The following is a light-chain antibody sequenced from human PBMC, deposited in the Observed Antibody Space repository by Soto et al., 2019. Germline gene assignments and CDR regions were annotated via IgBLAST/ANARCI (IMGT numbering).Light chain of an antibody. CDR3: QKYNGAPLT. J-gene: IGKJ1*01. V-gene: IGKV1-27*01. CDR1: QDISNY. Sequence: DIQMTQSPSSLSASVGDRVTITCRASQDISNYLAWYQQKPGKVPKLLIYAASTLQSGVPSRFSGSGSGTDFTLTISTLQPEDVATYYCQKYNGAPLTFGQGTKVDI. CDR2: AAS.